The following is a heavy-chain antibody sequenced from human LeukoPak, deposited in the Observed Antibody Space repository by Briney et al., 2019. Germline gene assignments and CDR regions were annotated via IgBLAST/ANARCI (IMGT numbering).Heavy chain of an antibody. V-gene: IGHV3-7*01. Sequence: GGSLRLSCAASGFTFSSYWMSWVRQAPGKGLGWVANIKQDGSEKYYVDSVKGRFTISRDNAKNSLYLQMNSLRAEDTAVYYCARVRSLMEYYYDSSGYYYEDYWGQGTLVTVSS. D-gene: IGHD3-22*01. CDR3: ARVRSLMEYYYDSSGYYYEDY. J-gene: IGHJ4*02. CDR1: GFTFSSYW. CDR2: IKQDGSEK.